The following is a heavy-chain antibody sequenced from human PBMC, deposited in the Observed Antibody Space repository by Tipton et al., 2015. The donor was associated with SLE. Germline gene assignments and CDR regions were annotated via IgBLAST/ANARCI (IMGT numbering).Heavy chain of an antibody. J-gene: IGHJ4*02. CDR1: GYTFTSYG. V-gene: IGHV1-18*01. CDR3: AMSSRVVVATYYFDY. Sequence: QLVQSGAEVKKPGASVKVSCRASGYTFTSYGISWVRQAPGQGLEWMGWISAYNGNTNYAQKLQGRVTMTTDTSTSTAYMELRSLRSDDTAVYYCAMSSRVVVATYYFDYWGQGTLVAVSS. D-gene: IGHD2-15*01. CDR2: ISAYNGNT.